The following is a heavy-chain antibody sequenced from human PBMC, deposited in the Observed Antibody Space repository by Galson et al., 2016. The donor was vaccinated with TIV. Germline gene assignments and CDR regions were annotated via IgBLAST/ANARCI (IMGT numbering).Heavy chain of an antibody. CDR3: ARRGPRYGKFDY. Sequence: QSGAEVKKLGESLKISCEASGYSFATYWIAWVRQKPGKGLEWMGIVYPDDSDTTYNPSFQGQVTFSADKSINTAFLQWSSLEASDTAMYYCARRGPRYGKFDYWGQGTPVTVSS. J-gene: IGHJ4*02. CDR2: VYPDDSDT. CDR1: GYSFATYW. D-gene: IGHD4-17*01. V-gene: IGHV5-51*01.